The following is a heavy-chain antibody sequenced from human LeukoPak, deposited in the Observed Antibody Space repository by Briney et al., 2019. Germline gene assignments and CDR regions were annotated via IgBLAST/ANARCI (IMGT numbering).Heavy chain of an antibody. CDR3: AASPPRYSSSSPWVY. Sequence: SETLSLTCTVAGGSISSYYWSWIRQPPGKGLEWLGYIYYSGSTNYNPSLKSRVTISVDTSKNQFSLKLSSVTAADTAVYYCAASPPRYSSSSPWVYWGQGTLVTVSS. J-gene: IGHJ4*02. V-gene: IGHV4-59*01. CDR1: GGSISSYY. CDR2: IYYSGST. D-gene: IGHD6-6*01.